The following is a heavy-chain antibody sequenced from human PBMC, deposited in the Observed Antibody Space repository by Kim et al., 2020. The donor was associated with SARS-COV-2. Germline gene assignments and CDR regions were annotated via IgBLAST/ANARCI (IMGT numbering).Heavy chain of an antibody. CDR1: GGSISSFY. CDR2: IFYSGST. CDR3: ARGYSGSYGRFAY. D-gene: IGHD1-26*01. V-gene: IGHV4-59*01. Sequence: SETLSLTCTVSGGSISSFYWSWIRQPPGKGLEWIGYIFYSGSTNYNPSLKSRVTISVDTSKNQFSLKMSSVTPADTAVYYCARGYSGSYGRFAYWGQGTL. J-gene: IGHJ4*02.